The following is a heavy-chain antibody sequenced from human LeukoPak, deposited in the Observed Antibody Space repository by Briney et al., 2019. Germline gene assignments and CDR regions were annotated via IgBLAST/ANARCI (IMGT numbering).Heavy chain of an antibody. CDR2: IIPIFGTA. J-gene: IGHJ4*02. V-gene: IGHV1-69*13. Sequence: SVKVSCKASGGTFSSYAISWVRQAPGQGLEWMGGIIPIFGTANYAQKFQGRVTITADESTSTAYMELSSLRSEDTAMYYCARAGGGYSYGYSDYWGQGTLVTVSS. CDR3: ARAGGGYSYGYSDY. D-gene: IGHD5-18*01. CDR1: GGTFSSYA.